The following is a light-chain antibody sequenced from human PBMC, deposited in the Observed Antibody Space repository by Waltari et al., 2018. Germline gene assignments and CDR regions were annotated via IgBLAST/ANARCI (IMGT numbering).Light chain of an antibody. CDR1: NSNIGSDI. CDR3: ATWDASLDTWV. Sequence: QSVVTQPPSASGTPGQRVTLSCSGRNSNIGSDIVNWYHQFPGPAPKLLIYANNQRPSGVPGRFSASRSGTSASLVISGLQSEDEADYYCATWDASLDTWVFGGGTKVTVL. CDR2: ANN. V-gene: IGLV1-44*01. J-gene: IGLJ3*02.